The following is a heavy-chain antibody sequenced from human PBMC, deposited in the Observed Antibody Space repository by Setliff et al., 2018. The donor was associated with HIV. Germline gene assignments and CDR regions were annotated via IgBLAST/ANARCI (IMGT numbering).Heavy chain of an antibody. J-gene: IGHJ4*02. V-gene: IGHV4-39*01. CDR3: TIPASSLAPN. CDR2: MYSSGTT. CDR1: GGSFTSRSYY. Sequence: SETLSLTCTVSGGSFTSRSYYWGWIRQPPGKGLEWIGTMYSSGTTYYNPSLKSRVIISVDTSNNQISLKLTSVTAADTAVYYCTIPASSLAPNWGRGTQVTVS.